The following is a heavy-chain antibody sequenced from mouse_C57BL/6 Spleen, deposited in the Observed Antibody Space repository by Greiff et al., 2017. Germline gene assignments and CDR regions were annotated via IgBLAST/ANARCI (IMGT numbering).Heavy chain of an antibody. V-gene: IGHV1-69*01. J-gene: IGHJ1*03. CDR1: GYTFTSYW. D-gene: IGHD1-1*01. CDR3: ALLRDWYFDV. Sequence: QVQLQQPGAELVMPGASVKLSCKASGYTFTSYWMHWVKQRPGQGLEWIGEIDPSDSYTNYNQKFKGKSTLTVDKSSSTAYMQLSSLTSEDSAVYYCALLRDWYFDVWGTGTTVTVSS. CDR2: IDPSDSYT.